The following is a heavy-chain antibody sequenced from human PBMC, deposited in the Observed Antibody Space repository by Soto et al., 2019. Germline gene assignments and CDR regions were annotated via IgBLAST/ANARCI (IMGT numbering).Heavy chain of an antibody. CDR2: IDSGGRT. V-gene: IGHV3-53*01. CDR3: ATGPHDYGGIDFDY. J-gene: IGHJ4*02. D-gene: IGHD4-17*01. CDR1: GFPVSANY. Sequence: EVQLVESGGGLIQPGGSLRVSCAAAGFPVSANYMSWVRQAPGKGLEWVSVIDSGGRTYYADSVKGRFTISRDNSKNTLYLQMNSLRAEDTAVYYCATGPHDYGGIDFDYWGQGTLVTVSS.